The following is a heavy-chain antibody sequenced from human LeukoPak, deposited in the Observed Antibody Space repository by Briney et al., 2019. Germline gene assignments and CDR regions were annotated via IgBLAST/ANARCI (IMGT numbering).Heavy chain of an antibody. J-gene: IGHJ4*02. CDR2: ISSSSSYT. V-gene: IGHV3-11*06. D-gene: IGHD6-13*01. Sequence: GGSLRLSCAASGFTFSDYYMSWIRQAPGKGLERVSYISSSSSYTNYADSVKGRFTISRDNAKNSLYLQMNSLRAEDTAVYYCAREAPFGAAFDYWGQGTLVTVSS. CDR1: GFTFSDYY. CDR3: AREAPFGAAFDY.